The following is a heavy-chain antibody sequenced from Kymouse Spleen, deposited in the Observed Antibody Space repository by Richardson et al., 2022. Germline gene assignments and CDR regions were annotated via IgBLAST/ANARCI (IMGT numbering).Heavy chain of an antibody. J-gene: IGHJ5*02. CDR3: ARVQDCSSTSCYALNWFDP. V-gene: IGHV4-34*01. Sequence: QVQLQQWGAGLLKPSETLSLTCAVYGGSFSGYYWSWIRQPPGKGLEWIGEINHSGSTNYNPSLKSRVTISVDTSKNQFSLKLSSVTAADTAVYYCARVQDCSSTSCYALNWFDPWGQGTLVTVSS. D-gene: IGHD2-2*02. CDR1: GGSFSGYY. CDR2: INHSGST.